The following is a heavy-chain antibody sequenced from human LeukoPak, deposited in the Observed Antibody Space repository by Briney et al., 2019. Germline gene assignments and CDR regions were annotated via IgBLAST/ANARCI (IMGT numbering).Heavy chain of an antibody. D-gene: IGHD5-18*01. Sequence: PGGSLRLSCAASGFTFNKYAIHCAREAPGEGLEWGALISYDVSKQYSADSVRGRCNISRDNTKHTLYLEKNSLRVENTAVYYCARPRGYSSGSHDSYYYMDVWGRGTTVAVSS. CDR2: ISYDVSKQ. CDR1: GFTFNKYA. V-gene: IGHV3-30*04. CDR3: ARPRGYSSGSHDSYYYMDV. J-gene: IGHJ6*03.